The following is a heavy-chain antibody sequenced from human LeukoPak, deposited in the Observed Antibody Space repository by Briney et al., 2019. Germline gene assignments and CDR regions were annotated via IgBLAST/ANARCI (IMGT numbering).Heavy chain of an antibody. V-gene: IGHV4-59*12. CDR1: GASINDYY. D-gene: IGHD2-8*01. CDR2: VYHTGTS. Sequence: SETLSLTCSVSGASINDYYWTWIRQPPGKGLEWIGYVYHTGTSGYHPSLKSRVVMSLDTSKNQVSLKLSSVTAADTAVYFCTRVVNGGHFDYWGQGTLVTVSS. J-gene: IGHJ4*02. CDR3: TRVVNGGHFDY.